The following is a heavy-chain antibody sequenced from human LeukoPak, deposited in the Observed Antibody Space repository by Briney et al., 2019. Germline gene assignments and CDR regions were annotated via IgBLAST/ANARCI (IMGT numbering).Heavy chain of an antibody. CDR1: GSTFTASF. Sequence: ASVRPCCTASGSTFTASFILSGPRSPRHGLKWMGWINPNSGGTNYSQKFQGRVTVTGDTYSSTVYMEPSRLTSDDTDVYYCARGKENPWERTVDLWAQGTMVSVSS. V-gene: IGHV1-2*02. D-gene: IGHD1-26*01. CDR3: ARGKENPWERTVDL. J-gene: IGHJ3*01. CDR2: INPNSGGT.